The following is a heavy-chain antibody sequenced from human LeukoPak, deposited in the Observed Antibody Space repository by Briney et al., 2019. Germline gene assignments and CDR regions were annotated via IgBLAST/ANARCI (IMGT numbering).Heavy chain of an antibody. D-gene: IGHD3-10*01. J-gene: IGHJ4*02. CDR1: GFTFDDYA. CDR2: ITWNSGTI. CDR3: AKDISAYYGSGSYNC. V-gene: IGHV3-9*01. Sequence: PGGSLRLSCAASGFTFDDYAMHWVRHAPGKGLEWVSRITWNSGTIGYVDSVRGRFTISRDNTKNSLYLQMDSLRAEDTALYYCAKDISAYYGSGSYNCWGQGTLVTVSS.